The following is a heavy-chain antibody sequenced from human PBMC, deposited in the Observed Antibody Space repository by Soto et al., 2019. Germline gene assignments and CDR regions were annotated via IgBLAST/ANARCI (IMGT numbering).Heavy chain of an antibody. D-gene: IGHD6-13*01. CDR1: GFTFSSYG. CDR3: ARDSAVAAAGNPACFDY. Sequence: QVQLVESGGGVVQPGRSLRLSCAASGFTFSSYGMHWVRQAPGKGLEWVAVIWYDGSNKYYADSVKGRFTISRDNSKNTLYLQMNSLRAEDTAVYYCARDSAVAAAGNPACFDYWGQGTLVTVSS. J-gene: IGHJ4*02. V-gene: IGHV3-33*01. CDR2: IWYDGSNK.